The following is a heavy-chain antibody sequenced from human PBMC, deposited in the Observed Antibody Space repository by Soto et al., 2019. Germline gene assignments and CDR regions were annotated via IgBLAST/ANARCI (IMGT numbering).Heavy chain of an antibody. J-gene: IGHJ4*02. CDR2: ISYEGRIQ. CDR1: GFTFSSYG. D-gene: IGHD1-26*01. CDR3: AKEGTTKRSYYFDF. V-gene: IGHV3-30*18. Sequence: PGGSLRLSCAASGFTFSSYGMQWVRQAPGKGLEWVAVISYEGRIQYYADFVKGRFTISRDNSKDTLYLQMNSLRVEDTAVYYCAKEGTTKRSYYFDFWGQGTLVTVSS.